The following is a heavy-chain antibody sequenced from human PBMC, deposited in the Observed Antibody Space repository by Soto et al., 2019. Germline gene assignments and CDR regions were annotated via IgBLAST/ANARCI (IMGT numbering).Heavy chain of an antibody. J-gene: IGHJ6*02. CDR3: ASLGPDYDSSGDYYYYGMDV. Sequence: SETLSLTCTVSGGSISSSSYYWGWIRQPPGKGLEWIGSIYYSGSTYYNPSLKSRVTISVDTSKNQFSLKLSSVTAADTAVYYCASLGPDYDSSGDYYYYGMDVWGQGTTVTVSS. V-gene: IGHV4-39*01. D-gene: IGHD3-22*01. CDR1: GGSISSSSYY. CDR2: IYYSGST.